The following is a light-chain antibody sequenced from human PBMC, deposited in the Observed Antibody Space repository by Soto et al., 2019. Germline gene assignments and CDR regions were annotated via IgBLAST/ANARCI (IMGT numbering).Light chain of an antibody. Sequence: QLVLTQSSSASASLGSSVKLTCTLSSGHSSYLIAWHQQQTGKAPRYLMKVEGRGGDSKGSGVPDRFSGSSSGADRYLTISNLQLEDEADYYCETCDSHAPVFGGGTKVTVL. CDR3: ETCDSHAPV. J-gene: IGLJ3*02. CDR2: VEGRGGD. CDR1: SGHSSYL. V-gene: IGLV4-60*02.